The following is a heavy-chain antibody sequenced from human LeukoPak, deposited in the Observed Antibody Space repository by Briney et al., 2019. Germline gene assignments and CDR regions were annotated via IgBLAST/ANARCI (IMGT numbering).Heavy chain of an antibody. D-gene: IGHD1-26*01. CDR3: ARDAQGGGSYYFDY. J-gene: IGHJ4*02. CDR1: GFTFSSYA. V-gene: IGHV3-30-3*01. Sequence: GRSLRLSCAASGFTFSSYAMHWVRQAPGKGLEWVAVISYDGSNKYYADSVKGRFTIPRDNSKNTLYLQMNSLRAEDTAVYYCARDAQGGGSYYFDYWGQGTLVTVSS. CDR2: ISYDGSNK.